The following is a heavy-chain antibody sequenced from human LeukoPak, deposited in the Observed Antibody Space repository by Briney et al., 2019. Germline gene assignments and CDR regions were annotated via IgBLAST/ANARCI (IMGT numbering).Heavy chain of an antibody. CDR1: GYTFTNYG. Sequence: ASVKVSCKASGYTFTNYGISWVRQAPGQGLEWVGWISAYNGNTNYAQKLQGRATMTTDTSTSTAYMELRSLRSDDTAVYYCARDPYSSGWYYSRSPLFDSWGQGTLVTVSS. CDR2: ISAYNGNT. D-gene: IGHD6-19*01. V-gene: IGHV1-18*04. J-gene: IGHJ4*02. CDR3: ARDPYSSGWYYSRSPLFDS.